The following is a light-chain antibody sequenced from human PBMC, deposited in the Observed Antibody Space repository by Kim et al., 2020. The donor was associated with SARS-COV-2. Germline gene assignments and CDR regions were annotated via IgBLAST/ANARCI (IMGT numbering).Light chain of an antibody. V-gene: IGLV1-47*01. CDR2: KNN. J-gene: IGLJ2*01. CDR1: RSNIGSDY. CDR3: ASWYDSLSARV. Sequence: QSVLTQPPSASGTPGQRVTISCSGSRSNIGSDYVYWYQQLPGTAPKLLIYKNNQRPSGVPDRFSGSKSGTSASLAISGLRSEDEADYYCASWYDSLSARVFGGGTQLTVL.